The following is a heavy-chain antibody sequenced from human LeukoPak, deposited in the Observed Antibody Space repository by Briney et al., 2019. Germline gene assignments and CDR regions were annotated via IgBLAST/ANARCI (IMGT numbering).Heavy chain of an antibody. CDR2: ISYDGSIK. CDR1: GFIFRNYA. D-gene: IGHD3-10*01. Sequence: PGRSLRLSCAASGFIFRNYAVHWVRQAPAKGLEWVAAISYDGSIKEYADSVKGRFLISRDNSQNTLDLQMNSLRGEDTGVYFCARAPQAIRESFGNYYMDVWGQGTTVTVS. V-gene: IGHV3-30*11. J-gene: IGHJ6*02. CDR3: ARAPQAIRESFGNYYMDV.